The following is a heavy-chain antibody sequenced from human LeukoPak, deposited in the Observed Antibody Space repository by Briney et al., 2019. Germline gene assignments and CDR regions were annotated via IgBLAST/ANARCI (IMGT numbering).Heavy chain of an antibody. V-gene: IGHV3-30*18. CDR1: GFTFSSYG. CDR3: AKERRFGVIDY. D-gene: IGHD3-10*01. CDR2: ISYDGSNK. J-gene: IGHJ4*02. Sequence: GGFLRLSCAASGFTFSSYGMHWVRQAPGKGLEWVAVISYDGSNKYYADSVKGRFTISRDNSKNTLYLQMNSLRAEDTAVYYCAKERRFGVIDYWGQGTLVTVSS.